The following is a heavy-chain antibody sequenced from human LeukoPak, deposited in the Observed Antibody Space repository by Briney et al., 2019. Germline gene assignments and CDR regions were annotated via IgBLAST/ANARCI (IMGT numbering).Heavy chain of an antibody. Sequence: GGSLRLSCAASGFTFSSYGMHWVRQAPGKGLEWVAVIWYDGSNKYYADSVKGRFTISRDNSKNTLYLQMNSLRAEDTAVYCCARGPDYDILTGYPYDFDYWGQGTLVTVCS. CDR3: ARGPDYDILTGYPYDFDY. D-gene: IGHD3-9*01. J-gene: IGHJ4*02. CDR1: GFTFSSYG. V-gene: IGHV3-33*01. CDR2: IWYDGSNK.